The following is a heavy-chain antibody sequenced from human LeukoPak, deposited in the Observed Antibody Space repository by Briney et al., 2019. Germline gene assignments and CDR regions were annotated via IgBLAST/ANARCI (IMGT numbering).Heavy chain of an antibody. CDR1: GLTFSNYE. CDR2: IKRIIDGGTT. J-gene: IGHJ4*02. D-gene: IGHD4-17*01. Sequence: GGSLRLSCAASGLTFSNYEMNWVRQAPGKGLEWVGRIKRIIDGGTTDYAAPVKGRFTVSRDDSINTLYLQMSSLKTEDTAVYYCAAQGGSGDLRYWGQGTLVTVSS. CDR3: AAQGGSGDLRY. V-gene: IGHV3-15*01.